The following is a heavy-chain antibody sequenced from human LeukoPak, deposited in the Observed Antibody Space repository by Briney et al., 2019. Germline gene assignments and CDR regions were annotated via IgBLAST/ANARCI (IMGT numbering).Heavy chain of an antibody. CDR3: ARADKYYDILTGYLMP. D-gene: IGHD3-9*01. Sequence: GASVKVSCKASGYTFNSYGISWVRQAPGQGLEWMGWISVYNGNTNYAQKFQGRVTMTTDTSTSTAYMELRSLRSDDTAVYYCARADKYYDILTGYLMPWGQGTLVTVSS. CDR1: GYTFNSYG. CDR2: ISVYNGNT. J-gene: IGHJ5*02. V-gene: IGHV1-18*01.